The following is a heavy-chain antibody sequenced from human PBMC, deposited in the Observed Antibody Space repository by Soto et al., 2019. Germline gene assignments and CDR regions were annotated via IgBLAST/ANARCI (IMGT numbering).Heavy chain of an antibody. CDR1: GGSSSSYY. Sequence: SETLSLTCSVAGGSSSSYYWSWIRQPPGKGLEWIGYIYYSGSTNYNPSLKSRVTISVDTSKNQFSLKLSSVTAADTAVYYCGNLNASTFASWGKEPWSPSPQ. CDR2: IYYSGST. CDR3: GNLNASTFAS. J-gene: IGHJ5*01. V-gene: IGHV4-59*08. D-gene: IGHD3-3*02.